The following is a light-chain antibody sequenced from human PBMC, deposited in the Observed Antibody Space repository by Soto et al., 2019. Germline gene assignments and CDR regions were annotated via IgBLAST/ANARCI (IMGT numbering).Light chain of an antibody. CDR3: QQYNSWVT. J-gene: IGKJ4*01. Sequence: EIVMTQSPDTLCVSPGESATLSCSASQNVGNNLAWYQQHPGKSPRLLLYGASTRASGIPPRFRGRGSGTDFTLNIKYLLSEDTGVYDYQQYNSWVTFCGGTIVEI. CDR1: QNVGNN. V-gene: IGKV3D-15*01. CDR2: GAS.